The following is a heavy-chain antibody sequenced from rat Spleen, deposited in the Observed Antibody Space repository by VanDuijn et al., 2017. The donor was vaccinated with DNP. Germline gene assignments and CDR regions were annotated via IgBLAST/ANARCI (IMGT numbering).Heavy chain of an antibody. D-gene: IGHD1-12*03. J-gene: IGHJ4*01. V-gene: IGHV5-25*01. Sequence: EVQLVESGGGLVQPGRSLKLSCAASGFTFSNYDMAWVRQAPTKGLEWVASISPSGGSTYYRDSVKGRFTVSRDNAKSSLYLQMNSLKSEDTATYYCARHNYYDGYSRCYAMDAWGQGTSVTVSS. CDR1: GFTFSNYD. CDR3: ARHNYYDGYSRCYAMDA. CDR2: ISPSGGST.